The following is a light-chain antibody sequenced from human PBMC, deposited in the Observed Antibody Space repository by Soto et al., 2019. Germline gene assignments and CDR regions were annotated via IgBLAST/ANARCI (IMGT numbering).Light chain of an antibody. CDR2: EVS. V-gene: IGLV2-14*01. CDR3: CSYTSSSTVV. Sequence: QSALTQPASVSGSPGQSITISCTGTSSDIGYYNYVSWYQQHPGKAPKRMIYEVSNRPSGVSNRFSGCKSGNTASLTISGLQAEDEADYYCCSYTSSSTVVFGGGTKLTVL. J-gene: IGLJ2*01. CDR1: SSDIGYYNY.